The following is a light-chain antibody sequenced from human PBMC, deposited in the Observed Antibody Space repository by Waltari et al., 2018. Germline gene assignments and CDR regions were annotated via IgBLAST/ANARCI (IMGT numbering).Light chain of an antibody. CDR1: QSVSSSY. V-gene: IGKV3-20*01. Sequence: EIVLTQSPGTLSLFPGERATLSCRASQSVSSSYLAWYQQKPGQAPRLLIYGASSRATGIPDRFSGSGSGTDFTLTISRLEPEDFAVYYCQQYGSSRTFGQGTKVEIK. CDR2: GAS. CDR3: QQYGSSRT. J-gene: IGKJ1*01.